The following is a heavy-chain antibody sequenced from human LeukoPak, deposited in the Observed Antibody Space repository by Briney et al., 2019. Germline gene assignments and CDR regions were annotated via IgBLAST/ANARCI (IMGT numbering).Heavy chain of an antibody. CDR2: ISAYNGNT. Sequence: GASVNVSCKASGYTFTSYGISWVRQAPGQGLEWMGWISAYNGNTNYAQKLQGRVTMTTDTSTSTAYMELRSLRSDDTAVYYCARVFGSGSYYMGYYYYGMDVWGQGTTVTVSS. V-gene: IGHV1-18*01. CDR3: ARVFGSGSYYMGYYYYGMDV. D-gene: IGHD3-10*01. CDR1: GYTFTSYG. J-gene: IGHJ6*02.